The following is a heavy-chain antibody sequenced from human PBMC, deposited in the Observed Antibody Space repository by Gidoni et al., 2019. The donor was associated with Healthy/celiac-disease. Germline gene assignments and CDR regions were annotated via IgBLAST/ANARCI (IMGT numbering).Heavy chain of an antibody. J-gene: IGHJ3*02. V-gene: IGHV1-18*01. CDR1: GYTFTSYG. CDR3: ARDLVGATGNAFDI. CDR2: ISAYKGNT. Sequence: QVQLVQSGAEVKKPGASAKVSCKASGYTFTSYGISWVRQAPGQGHECMEWISAYKGNTNYAQKRQGRGTMTTDTSTSRAYMGLRSLRSDDTAVYYCARDLVGATGNAFDIWGQGTMVTVSS. D-gene: IGHD1-26*01.